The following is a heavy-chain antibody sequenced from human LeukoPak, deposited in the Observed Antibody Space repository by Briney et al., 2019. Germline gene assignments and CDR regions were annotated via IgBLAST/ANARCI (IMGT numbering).Heavy chain of an antibody. CDR3: AIGYSYGYGTNWFDP. Sequence: ASVKVSCKASGYTITSYGISWVRQAPGQGLEWMGWISAYNGNTNYAQKLQGRVTMTTDTSTSTAYMELRSLRSDDTAVYYCAIGYSYGYGTNWFDPWGQGTLVTVSS. D-gene: IGHD5-18*01. J-gene: IGHJ5*02. CDR1: GYTITSYG. V-gene: IGHV1-18*01. CDR2: ISAYNGNT.